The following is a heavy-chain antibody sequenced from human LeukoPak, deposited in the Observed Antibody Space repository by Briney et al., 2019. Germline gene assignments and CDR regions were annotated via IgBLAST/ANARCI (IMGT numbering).Heavy chain of an antibody. CDR1: GCSISNSKW. D-gene: IGHD3-22*01. J-gene: IGHJ3*02. V-gene: IGHV4-4*02. Sequence: PSETLSQTRPGSGCSISNSKWWRWVPQPPGKGLEWSGEIYHSGSTNYNPSLKSRVTISVDKSKNQFSLKLSSVTAADTAVDYCAGGHSSSYYNPTIAFDIWGQGTMVTVSS. CDR2: IYHSGST. CDR3: AGGHSSSYYNPTIAFDI.